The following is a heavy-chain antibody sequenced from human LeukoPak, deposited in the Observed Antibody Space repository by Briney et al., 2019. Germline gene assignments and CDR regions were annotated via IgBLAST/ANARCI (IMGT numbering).Heavy chain of an antibody. J-gene: IGHJ4*02. V-gene: IGHV3-23*01. D-gene: IGHD6-6*01. CDR1: GFTFSSYG. CDR2: ISGSGGST. Sequence: PGGTLRLSCAASGFTFSSYGMSWVRQAPGKGLKWVSAISGSGGSTYYADSVKGRFTISRDNAKNTLYLQMNSLRADDTAVYYCARGGVYSTSAVDYWGQGTLVTVSS. CDR3: ARGGVYSTSAVDY.